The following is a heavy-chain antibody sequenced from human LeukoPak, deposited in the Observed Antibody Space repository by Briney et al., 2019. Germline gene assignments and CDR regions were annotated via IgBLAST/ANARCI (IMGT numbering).Heavy chain of an antibody. J-gene: IGHJ1*01. CDR2: IYYSGST. Sequence: SETLSLTCTVSGGSVSSGSSYWSWIRQPPGKGLEWIGYIYYSGSTNYNPSLKSRVTISVDTSKNQFSLKLSSVTAADTAVYYCAIGLGVYDYVWGSYRPNEGYFQHWGQGTLVTVSS. V-gene: IGHV4-61*01. D-gene: IGHD3-16*02. CDR3: AIGLGVYDYVWGSYRPNEGYFQH. CDR1: GGSVSSGSSY.